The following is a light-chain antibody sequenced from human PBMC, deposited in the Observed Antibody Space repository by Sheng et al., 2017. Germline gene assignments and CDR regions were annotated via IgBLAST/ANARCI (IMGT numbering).Light chain of an antibody. J-gene: IGLJ1*01. Sequence: SYVLTQPPSVSAAPGQTAEITCGGNNIGNKNVHWYQQKPGQAPVVVVSDDSDRRSGIPDRFSGSNSGNTATLTISRVEAGDEADYYCQVWEMSSDHYVFGPGT. CDR3: QVWEMSSDHYV. CDR2: DDS. CDR1: NIGNKN. V-gene: IGLV3-21*02.